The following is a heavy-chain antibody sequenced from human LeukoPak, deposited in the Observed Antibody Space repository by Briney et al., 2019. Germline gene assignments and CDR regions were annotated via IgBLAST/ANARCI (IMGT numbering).Heavy chain of an antibody. CDR1: GGSISSYY. V-gene: IGHV4-59*12. Sequence: PSETLSLTCTVSGGSISSYYWSWIRQPPGKGLEWIGYIYYSGSTYYNPSLKSRVTISVDTSKNQFSLKLSSVTAADTAVYYCARDYYGSGSSFDYWGQGTLVTVSS. J-gene: IGHJ4*02. D-gene: IGHD3-10*01. CDR3: ARDYYGSGSSFDY. CDR2: IYYSGST.